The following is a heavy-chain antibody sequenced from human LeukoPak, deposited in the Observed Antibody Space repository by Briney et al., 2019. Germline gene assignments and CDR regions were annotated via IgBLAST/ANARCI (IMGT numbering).Heavy chain of an antibody. CDR2: IYTSGST. D-gene: IGHD3-10*01. Sequence: SQTLSLTCTVSGGSISSGSYYWSWIRQPAGRGLEWLGRIYTSGSTNYNPSLKSRVTISVDTSKNQFSLKLSSVTAADTAVYYCAREELPSLRSGYWGQGTLVTVSS. V-gene: IGHV4-61*02. J-gene: IGHJ4*02. CDR3: AREELPSLRSGY. CDR1: GGSISSGSYY.